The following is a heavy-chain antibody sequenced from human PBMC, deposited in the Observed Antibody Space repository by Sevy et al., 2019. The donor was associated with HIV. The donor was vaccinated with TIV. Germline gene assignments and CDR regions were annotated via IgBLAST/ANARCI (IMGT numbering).Heavy chain of an antibody. J-gene: IGHJ3*02. CDR3: TIDIVVVVAATGGAFDI. CDR2: IKSKTDGGTT. CDR1: GFTFSNAW. Sequence: GGSLRLSCAASGFTFSNAWRSWVRQAPGKGLEWVGRIKSKTDGGTTDYAAPVKGRFTISREDSKNTLYLQMNSLKTEDTAVYYCTIDIVVVVAATGGAFDIWGQGTMVTVSS. V-gene: IGHV3-15*01. D-gene: IGHD2-15*01.